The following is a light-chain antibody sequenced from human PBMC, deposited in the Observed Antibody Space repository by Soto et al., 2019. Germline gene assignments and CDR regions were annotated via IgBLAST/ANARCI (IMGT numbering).Light chain of an antibody. J-gene: IGLJ1*01. CDR1: SSDVGGYNY. V-gene: IGLV2-14*01. Sequence: QSVLTQPASVSGSPGQSITISCTGTSSDVGGYNYVSWYQQHPGKAPKLMIYDVSNRPSGVSNRFSGSKSGNTASLTISGLQAEDEADYYCSSYTSSITLCVFVPGTKVT. CDR3: SSYTSSITLCV. CDR2: DVS.